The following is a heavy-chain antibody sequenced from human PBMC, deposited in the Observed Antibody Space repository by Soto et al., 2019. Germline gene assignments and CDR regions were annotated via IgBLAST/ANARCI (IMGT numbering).Heavy chain of an antibody. CDR3: TKNSAYALDY. J-gene: IGHJ4*02. V-gene: IGHV4-4*02. Sequence: QVQLQESGPGLVKPSGTLSLSCAVSGGSVSNNNWWSWVRQSPGNGLEWIGEILHSGGTSYNPSLERRATVSVDKAKNELSLRLNYVTAADTAVYYCTKNSAYALDYWGLGILVTVSS. CDR1: GGSVSNNNW. CDR2: ILHSGGT. D-gene: IGHD5-12*01.